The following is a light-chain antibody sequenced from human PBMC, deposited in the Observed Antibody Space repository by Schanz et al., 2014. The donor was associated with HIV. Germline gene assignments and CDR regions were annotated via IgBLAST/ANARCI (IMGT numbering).Light chain of an antibody. V-gene: IGLV2-14*03. CDR3: SSYTGSSSVI. J-gene: IGLJ2*01. CDR1: SGDVGRYDY. CDR2: DVT. Sequence: QSALTQPASVSGSLGQSITISCTGTSGDVGRYDYLSWYQQHPGQAPKLMIYDVTNRPSGVSNRFSGSKSGNTASLTISGLQAEDEADYYCSSYTGSSSVIFGGGTKVTVL.